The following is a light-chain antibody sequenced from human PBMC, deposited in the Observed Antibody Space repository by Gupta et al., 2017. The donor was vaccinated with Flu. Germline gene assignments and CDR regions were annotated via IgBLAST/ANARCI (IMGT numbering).Light chain of an antibody. J-gene: IGKJ3*01. CDR3: QKYGSAPPFT. CDR1: QGISNY. V-gene: IGKV1-27*01. Sequence: ATLCEPVGDRVPTACGAIQGISNYLAWYPQKPVKPPNLLIYAASTLQSGVPPRFSGTGSGTDFTLSIDSLQPDDVAPYYCQKYGSAPPFTFGHGTKVDI. CDR2: AAS.